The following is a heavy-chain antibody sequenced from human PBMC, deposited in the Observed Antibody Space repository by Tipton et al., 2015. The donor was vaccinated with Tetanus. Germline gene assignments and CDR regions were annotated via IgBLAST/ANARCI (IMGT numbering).Heavy chain of an antibody. J-gene: IGHJ4*02. D-gene: IGHD2/OR15-2a*01. CDR1: GDSISSGPYS. CDR2: IYYSGTS. Sequence: TLSLTCTVSGDSISSGPYSWSWLRQHPGKGLELIGYIYYSGTSYISPSLTRRVSIAVDTSRNQFSLNLTSVTVADSAVYFCAGVSRRNFYFDYWSPGAQVTVSS. V-gene: IGHV4-31*03. CDR3: AGVSRRNFYFDY.